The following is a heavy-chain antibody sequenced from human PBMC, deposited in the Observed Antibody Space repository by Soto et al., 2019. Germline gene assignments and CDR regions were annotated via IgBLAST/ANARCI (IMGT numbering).Heavy chain of an antibody. CDR1: EFTFSGRS. V-gene: IGHV3-74*01. J-gene: IGHJ6*03. CDR3: ARGWFGPDV. CDR2: IDKVGTDS. Sequence: EVQLVESGGGLVQPGGSLRLSCAASEFTFSGRSVHWVRQAPGKGLVWVSGIDKVGTDSTYADSVKGRFTSSRDNAKNPVYLQMNSMGVEDMAVYYCARGWFGPDVWGKGTTVTVSS. D-gene: IGHD3-10*01.